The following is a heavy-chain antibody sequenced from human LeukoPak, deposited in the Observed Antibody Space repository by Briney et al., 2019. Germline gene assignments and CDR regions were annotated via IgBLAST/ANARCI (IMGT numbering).Heavy chain of an antibody. V-gene: IGHV3-48*04. CDR3: ARSYCSSTTCYPIDY. CDR1: GFTFSSYN. CDR2: IRTDGTTI. J-gene: IGHJ4*02. D-gene: IGHD2-2*01. Sequence: GSLRLPCAASGFTFSSYNMNWVRQAPGKGLEWVSHIRTDGTTISYAESVKGRFTISRDNAKNSLSLQMNSLRAEDTAVYYCARSYCSSTTCYPIDYWGQGTLVTVSS.